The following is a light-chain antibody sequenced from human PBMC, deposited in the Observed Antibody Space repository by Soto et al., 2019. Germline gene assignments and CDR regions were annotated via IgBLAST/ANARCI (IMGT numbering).Light chain of an antibody. CDR1: QSVSSN. V-gene: IGKV3-15*01. CDR3: QQYNNWTLYT. J-gene: IGKJ2*01. CDR2: GAS. Sequence: EIVMTQSPATLSVSPGERATISCRASQSVSSNLAWYQQKPGQAPRLLIYGASTRATGIPARFSGSGSGTEFTLPISSLQSEDFAVYYCQQYNNWTLYTFGQGTKLEIK.